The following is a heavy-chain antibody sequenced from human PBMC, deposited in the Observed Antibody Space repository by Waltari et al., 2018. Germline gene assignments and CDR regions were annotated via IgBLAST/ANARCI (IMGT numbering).Heavy chain of an antibody. CDR1: GFTFSSYA. V-gene: IGHV3-23*04. CDR3: AKARSSWQYYFDY. J-gene: IGHJ4*02. Sequence: EVQLAESGGGLVQPGVSLRLSCAASGFTFSSYAMSWVRQAPGKGLEWVSAITGSGDSTYYADSVKGRFTISRDNSKNTLFLQRNSLRAEDTAVYYCAKARSSWQYYFDYWGQGTLVTVSS. CDR2: ITGSGDST. D-gene: IGHD6-13*01.